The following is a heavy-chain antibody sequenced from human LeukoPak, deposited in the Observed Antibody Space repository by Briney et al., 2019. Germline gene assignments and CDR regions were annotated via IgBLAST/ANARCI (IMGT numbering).Heavy chain of an antibody. CDR2: ISNSGSPI. D-gene: IGHD1-26*01. V-gene: IGHV3-11*04. Sequence: GGSLRLSCAASRFTFSDYYMGWIRQAPGKGLEWVSYISNSGSPIYYSGSVKGRFTISRDNAKNSLYLQMNSLRAEDTAVYYCARDEVGATTEFDYWGQGTLVTVSS. CDR1: RFTFSDYY. CDR3: ARDEVGATTEFDY. J-gene: IGHJ4*02.